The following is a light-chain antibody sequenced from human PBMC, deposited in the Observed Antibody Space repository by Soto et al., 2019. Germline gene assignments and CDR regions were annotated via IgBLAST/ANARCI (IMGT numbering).Light chain of an antibody. CDR2: GAS. J-gene: IGKJ1*01. CDR3: QQYNNWPRA. Sequence: EIVMTQSPATLSVSPGERATLSCRASQSVNSNLAWYQQKPGQAPRLLIHGASTRATGIPARFSGSGSGTEFTLTISSLQSEDFALYYCQQYNNWPRAFGQGTKVEIK. CDR1: QSVNSN. V-gene: IGKV3-15*01.